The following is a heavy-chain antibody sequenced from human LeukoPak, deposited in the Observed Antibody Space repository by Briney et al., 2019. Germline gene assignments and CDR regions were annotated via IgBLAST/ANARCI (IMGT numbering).Heavy chain of an antibody. CDR2: VKQDGSEK. D-gene: IGHD4-17*01. CDR1: GFTFSSYW. J-gene: IGHJ4*02. Sequence: GGSPRLSCAASGFTFSSYWMSWVRQAPGKGLEWVANVKQDGSEKYYVDSVKGRFTISRDNAKNSLYLQMNSLRAEDTAVYYCVRNAGDYPPSDPDYWGQGTLVTVSS. V-gene: IGHV3-7*01. CDR3: VRNAGDYPPSDPDY.